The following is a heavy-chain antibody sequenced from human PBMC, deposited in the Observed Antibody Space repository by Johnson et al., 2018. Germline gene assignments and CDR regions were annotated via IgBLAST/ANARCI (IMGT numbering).Heavy chain of an antibody. CDR2: MNPYSGNP. V-gene: IGHV1-8*01. CDR3: ARGRKNDFWSGYYPYYGMDV. J-gene: IGHJ6*02. CDR1: GYTFTNYD. Sequence: QVQLVQSGTEVKKPGASVGVSCKASGYTFTNYDINWVRQAPGQGLEWMGWMNPYSGNPGFVQNFQGRVTMTRNTSISTVYMELSSLRSEDTAGYYWARGRKNDFWSGYYPYYGMDVWGQGTTVTISS. D-gene: IGHD3-3*01.